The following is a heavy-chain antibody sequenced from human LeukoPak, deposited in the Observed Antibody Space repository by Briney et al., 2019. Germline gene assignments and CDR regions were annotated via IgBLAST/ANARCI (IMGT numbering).Heavy chain of an antibody. Sequence: PGGSLRLSCAASGFTFSSYGMHWVRQAPGKGLEWVAVIWYDGSNKYYADSVKGRFTISRDNSKNTLYLQMNSLRAEDTAVYYCARGHPQLASDYWGQGTLVTVSS. V-gene: IGHV3-33*01. CDR2: IWYDGSNK. J-gene: IGHJ4*02. CDR3: ARGHPQLASDY. CDR1: GFTFSSYG.